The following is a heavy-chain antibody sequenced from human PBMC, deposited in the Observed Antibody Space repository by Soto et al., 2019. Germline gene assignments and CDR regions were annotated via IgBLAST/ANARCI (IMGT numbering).Heavy chain of an antibody. Sequence: VQLQESGPGLVKPSGTLSLTCAVSGGSISSFWWSWVRQAPGMGLEWIGEINHSGATNYNPSLKSRVTVSVDKAMNQFSLNLNSLTAADTAIYYCAKEVAADAFDIWGQGTMVTVSS. CDR1: GGSISSFW. J-gene: IGHJ3*02. CDR2: INHSGAT. CDR3: AKEVAADAFDI. V-gene: IGHV4-4*02. D-gene: IGHD6-25*01.